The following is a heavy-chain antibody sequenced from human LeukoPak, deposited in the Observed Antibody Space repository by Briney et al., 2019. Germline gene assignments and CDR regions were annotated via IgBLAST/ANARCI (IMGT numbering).Heavy chain of an antibody. CDR2: INPNSGGT. CDR1: GYTFTGYY. Sequence: GASVKASCKASGYTFTGYYMHWVRQAPGQGLEWMGWINPNSGGTNYAQKFQGWVTMTRDTSISTAYMELSRLRSDDTAVYYCASSPGRVYGMDVWGQGTTVTVSS. D-gene: IGHD1-26*01. V-gene: IGHV1-2*04. J-gene: IGHJ6*02. CDR3: ASSPGRVYGMDV.